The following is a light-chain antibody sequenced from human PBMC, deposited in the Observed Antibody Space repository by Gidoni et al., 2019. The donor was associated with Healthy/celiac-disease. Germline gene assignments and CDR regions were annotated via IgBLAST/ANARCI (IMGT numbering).Light chain of an antibody. J-gene: IGLJ1*01. CDR1: SSDVGSYNL. CDR2: EGS. V-gene: IGLV2-23*01. CDR3: CSYAGSRYV. Sequence: QSALTQPASVSGSPGQSITISCTGTSSDVGSYNLVSWYQQHPVKAPKLMIYEGSKRPSGVSNRFSGSKSGNTASLTISGLQAEDEADYYCCSYAGSRYVFGTGTKVTVL.